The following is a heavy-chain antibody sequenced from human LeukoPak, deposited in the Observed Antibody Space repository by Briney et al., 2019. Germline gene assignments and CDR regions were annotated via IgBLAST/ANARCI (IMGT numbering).Heavy chain of an antibody. CDR3: ARGAPRPYYYDSSGLLGAFDI. V-gene: IGHV1-18*01. D-gene: IGHD3-22*01. CDR1: GYTFTSYG. Sequence: ASVKVSCKASGYTFTSYGISWVRQAPGQGLEWMGWISAYNGNTNYAQKLQGRVTMTTDTSTSTAYMELRSLRSDDTAVYYCARGAPRPYYYDSSGLLGAFDIWGQGTMVTVSS. J-gene: IGHJ3*02. CDR2: ISAYNGNT.